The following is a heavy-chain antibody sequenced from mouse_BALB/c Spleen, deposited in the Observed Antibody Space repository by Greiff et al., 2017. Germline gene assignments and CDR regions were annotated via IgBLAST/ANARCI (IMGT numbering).Heavy chain of an antibody. Sequence: EVHLVESGGGLVQPGGSLRLSCATSGFTFTDYYMSWVRQPPGKALEWLGFIRNKANGYTTEYSASVKGRFTISRDNSQSILYLQMNTLRAEDSATYYCARAYEFYFDYWGQGTTLTVSS. CDR2: IRNKANGYTT. CDR3: ARAYEFYFDY. J-gene: IGHJ2*01. D-gene: IGHD2-12*01. V-gene: IGHV7-3*02. CDR1: GFTFTDYY.